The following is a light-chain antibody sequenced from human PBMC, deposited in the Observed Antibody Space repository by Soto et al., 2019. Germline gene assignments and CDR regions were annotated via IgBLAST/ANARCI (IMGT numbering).Light chain of an antibody. CDR2: RTD. V-gene: IGLV1-47*01. Sequence: QSVLTQPPSASGAPGQTVTISCSGSGSNIGSNFVYWYQQVPGTAPKLLIYRTDQRPSGVPDRFSGSKPGASAYLAISGLRSDDEADYYCAAWDNSLRWVFGGGTKVTVL. CDR3: AAWDNSLRWV. J-gene: IGLJ3*02. CDR1: GSNIGSNF.